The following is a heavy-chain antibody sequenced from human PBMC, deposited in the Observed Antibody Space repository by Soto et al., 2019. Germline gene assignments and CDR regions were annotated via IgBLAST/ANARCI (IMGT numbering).Heavy chain of an antibody. Sequence: QVQLVQSGAEVKKPGASVKVSCKPSGHTFTAYYMHWVRQAPGQGLEWMGWINPNSGDTNYSQKFQGRVTMTRDTSIRTVYMELSGLRSDDTAVYYCAGSYDTSGDYLYYFEYWGQGTLVTVSS. CDR3: AGSYDTSGDYLYYFEY. V-gene: IGHV1-2*02. CDR2: INPNSGDT. J-gene: IGHJ4*02. D-gene: IGHD3-22*01. CDR1: GHTFTAYY.